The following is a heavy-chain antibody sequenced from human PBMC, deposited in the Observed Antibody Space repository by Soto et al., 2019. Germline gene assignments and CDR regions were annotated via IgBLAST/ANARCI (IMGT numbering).Heavy chain of an antibody. CDR2: IYYSGST. CDR3: ARGVGHWDFWRDHNQQNWFAP. CDR1: GGSISSYY. D-gene: IGHD3-3*01. J-gene: IGHJ5*02. Sequence: AETLSLTCTVSGGSISSYYWSWIRQPPGKGLEWIGYIYYSGSTNYNPSLKSRVTISVDTSKNQFSLKLSSVTAADTAVYYCARGVGHWDFWRDHNQQNWFAPSGQGTLVTVSS. V-gene: IGHV4-59*01.